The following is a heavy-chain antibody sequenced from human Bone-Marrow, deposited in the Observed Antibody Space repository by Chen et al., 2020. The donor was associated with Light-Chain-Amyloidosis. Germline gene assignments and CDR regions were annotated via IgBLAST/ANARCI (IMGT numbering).Heavy chain of an antibody. CDR1: GYTFPNYW. CDR3: ARRRDGYNFDY. Sequence: EVQLEQSGPEVKKPGESLKISCKGPGYTFPNYWIGWVRQVPGKGLEWMGVTYPDDSDARYSPSFEGQVTISADKSITTAYLQWRSLKASDTAMYYCARRRDGYNFDYWGQGTLVTVSS. CDR2: TYPDDSDA. J-gene: IGHJ4*02. D-gene: IGHD5-12*01. V-gene: IGHV5-51*01.